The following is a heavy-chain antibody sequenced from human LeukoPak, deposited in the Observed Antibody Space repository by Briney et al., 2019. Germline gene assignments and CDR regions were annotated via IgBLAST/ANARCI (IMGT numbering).Heavy chain of an antibody. J-gene: IGHJ4*02. CDR1: GGSTSSYY. CDR2: IYYSGST. D-gene: IGHD6-19*01. CDR3: ARARGWYNSFDY. V-gene: IGHV4-59*01. Sequence: PSETLSLTCTVSGGSTSSYYWSWIRQPPGKGLEWIGYIYYSGSTNYNPSLKSRVTISVDTSKNQFSLKLSSVTAADTAVYYCARARGWYNSFDYWGQGTLVTVSS.